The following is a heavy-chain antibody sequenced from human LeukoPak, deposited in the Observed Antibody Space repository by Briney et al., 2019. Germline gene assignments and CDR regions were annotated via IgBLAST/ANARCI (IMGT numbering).Heavy chain of an antibody. CDR3: VSFYETY. CDR2: INWKSDKI. D-gene: IGHD2/OR15-2a*01. CDR1: GYSFDEYA. V-gene: IGHV3-9*01. J-gene: IGHJ4*02. Sequence: GGSLRLSCAGSGYSFDEYAMHWVRQAPGKGLEWVSGINWKSDKIGYADSVKGRFTISKDNAKNTVYLQMNSLRAEDTAVYYCVSFYETYWGRGTLVTVSS.